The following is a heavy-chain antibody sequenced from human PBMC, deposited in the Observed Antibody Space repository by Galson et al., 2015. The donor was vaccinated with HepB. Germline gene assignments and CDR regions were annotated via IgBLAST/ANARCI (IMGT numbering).Heavy chain of an antibody. Sequence: SLRLSCAASGFTFSSYAMHWVRQAPGKGLEWVAVISYDGSNKYYADSVKGRFTISRDNSKNTLYLQMNSLRAEDTAVYYCARGGSITMIPEYYFDYWGQGTLVTVSS. CDR1: GFTFSSYA. V-gene: IGHV3-30*04. CDR3: ARGGSITMIPEYYFDY. J-gene: IGHJ4*02. CDR2: ISYDGSNK. D-gene: IGHD3-22*01.